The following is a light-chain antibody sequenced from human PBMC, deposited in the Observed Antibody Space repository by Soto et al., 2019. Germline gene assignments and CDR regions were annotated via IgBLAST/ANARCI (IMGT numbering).Light chain of an antibody. CDR2: DHN. CDR1: ISNIGAGYD. J-gene: IGLJ2*01. CDR3: HSSDSRLSPVHVV. V-gene: IGLV1-40*01. Sequence: QSVLAQPPSVSGAPGQRVTISCTGTISNIGAGYDVHWYQQLPGTAPRLLIYDHNNRPFGVPDRFSGLKSGTSASMAITGLQAEYEGVYFCHSSDSRLSPVHVVFGGGTKLTVL.